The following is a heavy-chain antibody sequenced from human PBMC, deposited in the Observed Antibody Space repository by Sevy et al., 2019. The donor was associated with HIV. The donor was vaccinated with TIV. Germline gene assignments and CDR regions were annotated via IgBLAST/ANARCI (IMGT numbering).Heavy chain of an antibody. CDR2: VRNDGSNK. D-gene: IGHD2-8*02. V-gene: IGHV3-30*02. Sequence: GGSLRLSCAASGFSLTTSDMHWVRQAPGKGLEWVAYVRNDGSNKYYADSVTGRFIISRDNSRNTLYLQMNSLRAEDTAIYYCAKRRVQSGLSGGGANYGMDVCGRGTTVTVSS. J-gene: IGHJ6*02. CDR3: AKRRVQSGLSGGGANYGMDV. CDR1: GFSLTTSD.